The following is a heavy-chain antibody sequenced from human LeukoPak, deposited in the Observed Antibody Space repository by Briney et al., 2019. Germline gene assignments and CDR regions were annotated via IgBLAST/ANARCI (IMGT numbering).Heavy chain of an antibody. V-gene: IGHV3-53*01. CDR1: GFTVSSNY. Sequence: PGGSLRLSCAASGFTVSSNYMSWVRQAPGKGLEWVSVTYSGGSTYYADSVKGRFTISRDISKNTLFLQMNNLRAEDTAVYYCAGAVASIVYWGQGTLVTVSS. D-gene: IGHD6-19*01. CDR3: AGAVASIVY. CDR2: TYSGGST. J-gene: IGHJ4*02.